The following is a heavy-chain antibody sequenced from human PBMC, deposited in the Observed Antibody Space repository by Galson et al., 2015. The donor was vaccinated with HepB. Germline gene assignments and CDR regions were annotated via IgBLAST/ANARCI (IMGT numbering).Heavy chain of an antibody. V-gene: IGHV3-48*02. CDR3: ARVSRPGIAAEYSYFDY. CDR2: ISSSSSTI. J-gene: IGHJ4*02. D-gene: IGHD6-13*01. CDR1: GFTFSSYS. Sequence: SLRLSCAASGFTFSSYSMNWVRQAPGKGLEWVSYISSSSSTIYYADSVKGRFTISRDNAKNSLYLQMNSLRDEDTAVYYCARVSRPGIAAEYSYFDYWGQGTLLTVSS.